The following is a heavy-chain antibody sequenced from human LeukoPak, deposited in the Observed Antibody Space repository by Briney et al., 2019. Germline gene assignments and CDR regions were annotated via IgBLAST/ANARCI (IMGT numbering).Heavy chain of an antibody. CDR1: GGSISSYY. CDR3: ARLDSSSWYYFDY. J-gene: IGHJ4*02. D-gene: IGHD6-13*01. CDR2: INHSGST. V-gene: IGHV4-59*08. Sequence: SETLSLTCTVSGGSISSYYWSWIRQPPGKGLEWIGEINHSGSTNYNPSLKSRVTISVDTSKNQFSLKLSSVTAADTAVYYCARLDSSSWYYFDYWGQGTLVTVSS.